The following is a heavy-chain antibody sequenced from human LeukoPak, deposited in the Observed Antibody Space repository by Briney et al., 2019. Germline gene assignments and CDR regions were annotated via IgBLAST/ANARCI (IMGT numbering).Heavy chain of an antibody. CDR3: ATVWVVAAATPDAFDF. CDR2: ISSDGRNK. CDR1: GFTFSSYA. V-gene: IGHV3-30*03. J-gene: IGHJ3*01. D-gene: IGHD2-15*01. Sequence: GGSLRLSCAASGFTFSSYAMAWVRQTPGKGLECVALISSDGRNKYYTDSVKGRFTISRDTSKNTLYLQMNSLKTEDTAVYYCATVWVVAAATPDAFDFWGQGTMVTVSS.